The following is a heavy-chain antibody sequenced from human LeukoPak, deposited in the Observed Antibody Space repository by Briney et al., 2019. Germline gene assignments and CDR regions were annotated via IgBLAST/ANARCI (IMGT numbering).Heavy chain of an antibody. D-gene: IGHD2-2*02. CDR2: IWYDGSNK. V-gene: IGHV3-30*02. CDR1: EFTFSSYG. J-gene: IGHJ5*02. Sequence: PGGSLRLSCAASEFTFSSYGMHWIRQAPGKGLEWVAFIWYDGSNKYYADSVKGRFTISRDNSKNTLYLQMNSLRAEDTAVYHCAKDLYCSSTSCYRGHWFDPWGQGTMVTVSS. CDR3: AKDLYCSSTSCYRGHWFDP.